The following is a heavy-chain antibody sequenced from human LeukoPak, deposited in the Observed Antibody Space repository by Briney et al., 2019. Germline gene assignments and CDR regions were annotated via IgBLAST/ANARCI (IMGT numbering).Heavy chain of an antibody. D-gene: IGHD3-10*01. J-gene: IGHJ4*02. CDR1: GFTFNVYD. V-gene: IGHV3-13*01. CDR3: TRTRGHCWPDGYFDF. Sequence: PGGSLRLSCAASGFTFNVYDMHWIRHRPGRGLEWVATIGTADDRYYSDSVKGRFTISREDAKNSLYLQMSSLNAGDTAVYYCTRTRGHCWPDGYFDFWGQGALVAVSS. CDR2: IGTADDR.